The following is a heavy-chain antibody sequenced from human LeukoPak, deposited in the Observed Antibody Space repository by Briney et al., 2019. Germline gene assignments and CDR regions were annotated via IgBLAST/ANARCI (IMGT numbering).Heavy chain of an antibody. J-gene: IGHJ6*02. V-gene: IGHV3-23*01. D-gene: IGHD2-2*01. CDR2: ISGSGGST. CDR3: AKALRYCGSTSCYEYYYGMDV. CDR1: GFTFSSYG. Sequence: PGGSLRLSCAASGFTFSSYGMSWARQAPGKGLEWVSAISGSGGSTSYADSVKGRFTISRDNSKNTLYLQMNSLRAEDTAVYYCAKALRYCGSTSCYEYYYGMDVWGQGTTVTVSS.